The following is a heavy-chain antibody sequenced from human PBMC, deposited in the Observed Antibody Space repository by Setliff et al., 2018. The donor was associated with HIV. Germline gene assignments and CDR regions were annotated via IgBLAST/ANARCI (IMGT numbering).Heavy chain of an antibody. D-gene: IGHD2-21*01. CDR1: GYTFTNYA. Sequence: ASVKVSCKTSGYTFTNYALNWVRQAPGQGLEWMGWINTNTGNPTYAQGFTGRFVFSLDTSVSTAYLQISSLKAEDSAIYYCARVSDTGVDPQTHRDYWGQGTPVIVSS. J-gene: IGHJ4*02. CDR2: INTNTGNP. V-gene: IGHV7-4-1*02. CDR3: ARVSDTGVDPQTHRDY.